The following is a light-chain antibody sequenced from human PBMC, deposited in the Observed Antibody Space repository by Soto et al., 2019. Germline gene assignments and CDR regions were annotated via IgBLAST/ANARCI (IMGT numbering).Light chain of an antibody. Sequence: QSVLTQPRSVSGSPGQSVTISCTGTSSDVGAYNYVSWYQQHPGKAPRVMIYDVSKQPSGVPDRFSGSKSGNTASLTISGLQAEDEADYYCCSYAGSYSWVFGGGTKLTVL. CDR3: CSYAGSYSWV. J-gene: IGLJ3*02. V-gene: IGLV2-11*01. CDR1: SSDVGAYNY. CDR2: DVS.